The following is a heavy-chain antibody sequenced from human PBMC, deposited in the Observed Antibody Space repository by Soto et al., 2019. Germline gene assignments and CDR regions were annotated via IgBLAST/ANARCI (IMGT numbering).Heavy chain of an antibody. J-gene: IGHJ6*02. Sequence: QVQLVESGGGVVQPGRSLRLSCAASGFTFSSYGMHWVRQAPGKGLEWVAVIWYDGSNKYYADSVKGRFTISRDNSKNTLYLQMNSLRAEDTAVYYCARDLVIRYFDWFSYYYYYGMDVWGQGTTVTVSS. CDR1: GFTFSSYG. CDR2: IWYDGSNK. V-gene: IGHV3-33*01. CDR3: ARDLVIRYFDWFSYYYYYGMDV. D-gene: IGHD3-9*01.